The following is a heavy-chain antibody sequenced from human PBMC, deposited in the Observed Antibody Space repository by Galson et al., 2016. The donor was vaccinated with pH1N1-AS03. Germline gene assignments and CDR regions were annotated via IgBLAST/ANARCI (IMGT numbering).Heavy chain of an antibody. CDR1: GYYFSSYW. CDR3: ARPAHYDSSGRDALDV. Sequence: QSGAEVKKPGESLKISCKGSGYYFSSYWVGWVRQKPGKGLEYMGIIYPGDSDTRYSPSFQGQVTISADKSTRTTYLQWRSLKASDTAIYYCARPAHYDSSGRDALDVWGQGTMLIVSS. V-gene: IGHV5-51*03. J-gene: IGHJ3*01. CDR2: IYPGDSDT. D-gene: IGHD3-22*01.